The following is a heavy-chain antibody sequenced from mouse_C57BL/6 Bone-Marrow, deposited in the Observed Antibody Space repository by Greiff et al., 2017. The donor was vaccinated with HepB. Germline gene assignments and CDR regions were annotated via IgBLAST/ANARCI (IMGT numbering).Heavy chain of an antibody. CDR3: ARRVDGGGFAY. CDR1: GYTFTDYY. CDR2: INPNNGGT. Sequence: EVQLQQSGPELVKPGASVKISCKASGYTFTDYYMNWVKQSHGKSLEWIGDINPNNGGTSYNQKFKGKATLTVDKSSSTAYMELRSLTSEDSAVYYCARRVDGGGFAYWGQGTLVTVSA. D-gene: IGHD1-1*02. J-gene: IGHJ3*01. V-gene: IGHV1-26*01.